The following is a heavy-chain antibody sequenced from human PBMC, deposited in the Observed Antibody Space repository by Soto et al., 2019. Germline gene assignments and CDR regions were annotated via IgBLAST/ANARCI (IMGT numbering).Heavy chain of an antibody. J-gene: IGHJ4*02. D-gene: IGHD4-17*01. CDR2: IYWDDDK. CDR3: ALATPVTTGGDY. Sequence: QITLKESGPTLVKPTQTLTLTCTFSGFSLSTTGVGVGWIRQPPGKALEWLALIYWDDDKRYSPSLKSRLTITKDTSKNQVVLTMTNMDPIDTATYYCALATPVTTGGDYWGQGTLVTVSS. V-gene: IGHV2-5*02. CDR1: GFSLSTTGVG.